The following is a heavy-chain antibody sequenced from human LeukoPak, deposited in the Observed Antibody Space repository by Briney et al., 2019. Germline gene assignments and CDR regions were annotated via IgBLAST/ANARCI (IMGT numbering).Heavy chain of an antibody. CDR3: ARAGGYASSWAY. CDR2: IKQDGSEK. V-gene: IGHV3-7*01. D-gene: IGHD5-12*01. Sequence: EGSLRLSCAASGFTFSSYLMSWVRQAPGKGLEWVANIKQDGSEKNYVDSVKGRFPTSRDNAKNTLDLQMNSLRGEDTAVYYCARAGGYASSWAYWGQEALVTVSS. CDR1: GFTFSSYL. J-gene: IGHJ4*02.